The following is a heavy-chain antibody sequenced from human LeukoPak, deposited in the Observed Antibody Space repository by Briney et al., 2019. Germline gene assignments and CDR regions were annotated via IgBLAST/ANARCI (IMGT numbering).Heavy chain of an antibody. CDR3: ARGGSSWYEDY. CDR1: GGSISSSSYY. CDR2: IYYSGST. J-gene: IGHJ4*02. V-gene: IGHV4-39*07. Sequence: TPSETLSLTCTVSGGSISSSSYYWGWIRQPPGKGLEWIGSIYYSGSTYYNPSLKSRVTISVDTSKNQFSLKLSSVTAADTAVYYCARGGSSWYEDYWGQGTLVTVSS. D-gene: IGHD6-13*01.